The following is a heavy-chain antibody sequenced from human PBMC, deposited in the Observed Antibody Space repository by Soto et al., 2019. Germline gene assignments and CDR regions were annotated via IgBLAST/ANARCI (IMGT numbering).Heavy chain of an antibody. Sequence: ASVKVSCKASGYTFTSYYMHWVRQAPGQGLEWMGIINPSGGSTSYAQKFQGRVTMTRDTSTSTVYMELSSLRSEDTAVYYCARDCSSTSCYGAMDVWGKGTTVTVSS. CDR3: ARDCSSTSCYGAMDV. D-gene: IGHD2-2*01. CDR2: INPSGGST. V-gene: IGHV1-46*01. CDR1: GYTFTSYY. J-gene: IGHJ6*03.